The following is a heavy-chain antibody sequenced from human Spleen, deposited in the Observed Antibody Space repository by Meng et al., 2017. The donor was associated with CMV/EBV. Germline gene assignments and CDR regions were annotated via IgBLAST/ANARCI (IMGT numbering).Heavy chain of an antibody. D-gene: IGHD1-14*01. CDR1: GGSFSGYY. Sequence: SETLSLTCAVSGGSFSGYYWSWIRQPPGRGLEWIGEINHSGTTNYNPSLKSRVTISIDTSNNHFSLKLNSVTAADTAVYYCAAIRYYFDYWGQGTLVTVSS. V-gene: IGHV4-34*01. CDR2: INHSGTT. CDR3: AAIRYYFDY. J-gene: IGHJ4*02.